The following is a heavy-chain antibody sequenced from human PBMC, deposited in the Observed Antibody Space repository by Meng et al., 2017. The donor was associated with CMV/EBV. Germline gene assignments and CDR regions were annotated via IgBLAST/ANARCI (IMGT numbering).Heavy chain of an antibody. J-gene: IGHJ6*02. CDR2: IYYSGST. Sequence: SCTVSGGSISSSSYYWGWIRQPPGKGLEWIGSIYYSGSTYYNPSLKSRVTISVDTSKNQFSLKLSSVTAADTAVYYCARDPYPYYYYGMDVWGQGTTVTVSS. CDR3: ARDPYPYYYYGMDV. V-gene: IGHV4-39*07. CDR1: GGSISSSSYY.